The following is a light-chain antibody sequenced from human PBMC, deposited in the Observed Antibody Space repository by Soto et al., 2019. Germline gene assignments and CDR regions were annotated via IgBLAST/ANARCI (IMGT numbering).Light chain of an antibody. V-gene: IGKV3-20*01. Sequence: EIVMTQSPATLSVSPGERATLSCRASQNVSTNLLVWYQQKPGQAPRLLIYGASSRATGIPDRFSGSGSGTDFTLTISRLEPEDFAVYYCQQYGSSPQTFGQGTKVDI. CDR1: QNVSTNL. CDR2: GAS. CDR3: QQYGSSPQT. J-gene: IGKJ1*01.